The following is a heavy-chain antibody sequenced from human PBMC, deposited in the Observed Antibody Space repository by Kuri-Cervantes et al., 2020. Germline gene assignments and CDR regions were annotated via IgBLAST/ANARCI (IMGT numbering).Heavy chain of an antibody. CDR2: IYYSGST. CDR1: GGSISSYY. J-gene: IGHJ3*02. CDR3: AREDDSSGWRNDAFDI. D-gene: IGHD6-19*01. Sequence: ESLKISCTVSGGSISSYYWSWIRQPPGKGLEWIGYIYYSGSTNYNPSLKSRVTTSVDTSKNQFSLKLSSVTAADTAVYYCAREDDSSGWRNDAFDIWGQGTMVTVSS. V-gene: IGHV4-59*01.